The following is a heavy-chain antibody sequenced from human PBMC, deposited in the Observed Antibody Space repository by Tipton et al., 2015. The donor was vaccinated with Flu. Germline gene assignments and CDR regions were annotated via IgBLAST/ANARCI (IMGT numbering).Heavy chain of an antibody. Sequence: QLVQSGAEVKKPGESLKISCKGSGYSFTSYWIGWVRQMPGKGLEWMGIIYPGDSDTRYSPSFQGQVTISADKSISTAYLQWSSLKASDTAMYYCVRANRTSRYSYGSSECDYWGQGTLVTVSS. CDR2: IYPGDSDT. V-gene: IGHV5-51*03. CDR1: GYSFTSYW. CDR3: VRANRTSRYSYGSSECDY. D-gene: IGHD5-18*01. J-gene: IGHJ4*02.